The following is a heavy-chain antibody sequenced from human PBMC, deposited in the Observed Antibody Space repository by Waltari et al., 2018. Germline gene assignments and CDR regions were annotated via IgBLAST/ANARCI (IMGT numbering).Heavy chain of an antibody. Sequence: EVQLVESGGGLVQPGGSLRLSCAASGFTLSNYWMSWVRQAPGKGPEWVANIMTDGREEYYVDSVRGRFTISRDNAKNSQYLQMNSLRPEDTAVYYCVRDQWFAFDIWGQGTMVTVSS. CDR2: IMTDGREE. CDR3: VRDQWFAFDI. CDR1: GFTLSNYW. D-gene: IGHD3-22*01. V-gene: IGHV3-7*01. J-gene: IGHJ3*02.